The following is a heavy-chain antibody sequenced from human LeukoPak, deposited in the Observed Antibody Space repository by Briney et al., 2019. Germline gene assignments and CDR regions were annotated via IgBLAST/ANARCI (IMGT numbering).Heavy chain of an antibody. V-gene: IGHV3-23*01. CDR3: AKGYYASGSYGWFDT. J-gene: IGHJ5*02. D-gene: IGHD3-10*01. CDR2: SSGSGGRT. CDR1: GFTFSSYG. Sequence: GGSLRLSCAASGFTFSSYGMNWVRQAPGKGLEWVSTSSGSGGRTFYGDSVKGRFSISRDISKNTLYLQMNSLRAEDTAVYYCAKGYYASGSYGWFDTWGQGTLVTVSS.